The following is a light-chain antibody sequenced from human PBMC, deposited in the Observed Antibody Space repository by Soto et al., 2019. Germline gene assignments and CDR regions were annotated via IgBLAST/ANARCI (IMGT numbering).Light chain of an antibody. Sequence: QSVLTQPASVSGSPGQSITISCTGTSSDVGHYNYVSWYQQHPGKAPKIIIYEVSNRPSGVSSRFSGSKSGNTASLTISGLQTEDEADYYCSSYATSNPCVFGGGTKLTVL. J-gene: IGLJ3*02. V-gene: IGLV2-14*01. CDR2: EVS. CDR3: SSYATSNPCV. CDR1: SSDVGHYNY.